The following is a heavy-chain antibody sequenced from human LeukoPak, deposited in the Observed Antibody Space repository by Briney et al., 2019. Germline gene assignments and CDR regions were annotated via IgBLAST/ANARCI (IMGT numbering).Heavy chain of an antibody. J-gene: IGHJ4*02. Sequence: GASVKVSCKASGYTFIDSYMHWVRQAPGQGLEWLGWVNPNSGGTNYAQNLQGRVTMTRDTSISTAYMELSRLRSDDTAVYFCARVPYHVLYYFDPWGQGTLVTVSS. CDR3: ARVPYHVLYYFDP. V-gene: IGHV1-2*02. CDR2: VNPNSGGT. CDR1: GYTFIDSY.